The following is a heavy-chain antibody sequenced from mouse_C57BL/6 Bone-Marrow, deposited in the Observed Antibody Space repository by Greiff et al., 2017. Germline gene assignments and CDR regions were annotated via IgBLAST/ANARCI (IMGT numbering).Heavy chain of an antibody. Sequence: EVQLQQSGPELVKPWASVKISCKASGYTFTDYYMNWVKQSPGKSLEWIGDINPNNGGTSYNQKLKDMATLTVDKSSRTDYMELRSLTSEDSAVYYCARPYYGSSDWYFDVWGTGTTVTVSS. D-gene: IGHD1-1*01. J-gene: IGHJ1*03. V-gene: IGHV1-26*01. CDR2: INPNNGGT. CDR3: ARPYYGSSDWYFDV. CDR1: GYTFTDYY.